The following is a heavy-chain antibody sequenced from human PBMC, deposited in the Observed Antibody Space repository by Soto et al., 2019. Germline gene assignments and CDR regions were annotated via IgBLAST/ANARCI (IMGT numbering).Heavy chain of an antibody. V-gene: IGHV5-51*01. D-gene: IGHD3-10*01. Sequence: PGESLKISCQGSGYSFASYWIAWVRQMPGKGLEWVGVIYPGDSDTRYSPSFRGQVTISADKSISHVYLQWSSLKASDTAMYYCPRNRLRQYYYGMDVWGQGTTVTVSS. CDR3: PRNRLRQYYYGMDV. CDR2: IYPGDSDT. J-gene: IGHJ6*02. CDR1: GYSFASYW.